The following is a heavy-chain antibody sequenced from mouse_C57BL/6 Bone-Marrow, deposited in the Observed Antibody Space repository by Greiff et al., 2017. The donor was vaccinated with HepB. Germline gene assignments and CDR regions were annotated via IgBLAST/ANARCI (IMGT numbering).Heavy chain of an antibody. J-gene: IGHJ2*01. CDR3: ARELYYYRAYFDY. CDR2: IYPRSGNT. Sequence: QVQLQQPGAELARPGASVKLSCKASGYTFTSYGISWVKQRPGQGLEWIGEIYPRSGNTYYNEKFKGKATLTADKSSSTAYMELRSLTSEDSAVYYCARELYYYRAYFDYWGQVTTLTVSS. D-gene: IGHD1-1*01. CDR1: GYTFTSYG. V-gene: IGHV1-81*01.